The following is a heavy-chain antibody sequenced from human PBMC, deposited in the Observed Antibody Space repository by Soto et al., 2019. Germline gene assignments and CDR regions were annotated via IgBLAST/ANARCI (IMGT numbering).Heavy chain of an antibody. D-gene: IGHD2-15*01. V-gene: IGHV5-10-1*01. CDR3: ARRSGGSPPGDDY. CDR2: IDPSGSYT. CDR1: AYRFTSYW. Sequence: NPGHGSAYRFTSYWISWLRHMPGKGLEWMGRIDPSGSYTNYSPSFQGHVTISADKSISTAYLQWSSLKASDTARYYCARRSGGSPPGDDYWGQGTLVTVSA. J-gene: IGHJ4*02.